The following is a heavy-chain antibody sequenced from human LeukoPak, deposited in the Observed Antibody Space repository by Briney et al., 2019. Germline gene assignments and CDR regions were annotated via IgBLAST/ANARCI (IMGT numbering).Heavy chain of an antibody. J-gene: IGHJ5*02. V-gene: IGHV3-23*01. Sequence: PGGSLRLSCAASGFTFSSYSMNWVRQAPGKGLEWVSAISGSGGSTYYADSVKGRFTISRDNSKNTLYLQMNSLRAEDTAVYYCAKPGRPQLVLRWFDPWGQGTLVTVSS. CDR3: AKPGRPQLVLRWFDP. D-gene: IGHD6-13*01. CDR1: GFTFSSYS. CDR2: ISGSGGST.